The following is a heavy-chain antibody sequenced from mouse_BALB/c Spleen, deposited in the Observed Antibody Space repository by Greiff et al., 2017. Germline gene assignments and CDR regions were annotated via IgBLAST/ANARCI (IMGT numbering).Heavy chain of an antibody. J-gene: IGHJ4*01. CDR1: GYSITSGYY. V-gene: IGHV3-6*02. Sequence: EVQLQESGPGLVKPSQSLSLTCSVTGYSITSGYYWNWIRQFPGNKLEWMGYISYDGSNNYNPSLKNRISITRDTSKNQFFLKLNSVTTEDTATYYCAREGGITTVNGAYYYAMDYWGQGTSVTVSS. D-gene: IGHD1-1*01. CDR2: ISYDGSN. CDR3: AREGGITTVNGAYYYAMDY.